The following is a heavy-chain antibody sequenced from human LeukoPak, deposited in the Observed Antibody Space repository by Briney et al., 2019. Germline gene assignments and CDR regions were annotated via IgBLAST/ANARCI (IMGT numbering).Heavy chain of an antibody. Sequence: PGGSLRLSCAASGFTFSSYAMSWVRQAPGKGLEWVSAISGSGDSTYYADSVKGRFTISRDNSKNTLCLQMNSLRAEDTAVYYCARTRAGMDVWGQGTTVTVSS. D-gene: IGHD1-7*01. CDR3: ARTRAGMDV. CDR2: ISGSGDST. J-gene: IGHJ6*02. V-gene: IGHV3-23*01. CDR1: GFTFSSYA.